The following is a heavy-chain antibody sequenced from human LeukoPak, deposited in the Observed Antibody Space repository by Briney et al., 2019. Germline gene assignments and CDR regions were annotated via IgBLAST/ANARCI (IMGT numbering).Heavy chain of an antibody. V-gene: IGHV3-74*01. CDR2: INSDGSST. CDR1: GFTFSSYW. D-gene: IGHD1-26*01. CDR3: AKDRSIGTYYTFDH. J-gene: IGHJ4*02. Sequence: PGGSLRLSCAASGFTFSSYWMHWVRQAPGKGLVWVSRINSDGSSTSYADSVKGRFTISRDNAKNTLYLQMHSLTAADTAVYYCAKDRSIGTYYTFDHWGQGTLVTVSS.